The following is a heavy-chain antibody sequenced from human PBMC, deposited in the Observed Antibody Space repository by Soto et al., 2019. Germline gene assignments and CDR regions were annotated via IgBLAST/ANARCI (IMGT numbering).Heavy chain of an antibody. Sequence: QVQLQESGPGLVKPSQTLSLTCTVSGGSISSGGYYWSWIRQHPGKGLEWIGYIYYSGSTYYNPAPKSRVTISVDTSKNQFSLKLSSVTAADTAVYYCARDGEAYCTSTSCYTNYYYYMDVWGKGTTVTVSS. CDR2: IYYSGST. CDR3: ARDGEAYCTSTSCYTNYYYYMDV. J-gene: IGHJ6*03. D-gene: IGHD2-2*02. CDR1: GGSISSGGYY. V-gene: IGHV4-31*03.